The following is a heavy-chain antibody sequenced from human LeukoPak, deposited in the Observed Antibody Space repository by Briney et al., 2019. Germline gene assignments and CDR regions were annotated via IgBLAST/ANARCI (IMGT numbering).Heavy chain of an antibody. CDR2: ISGSGGST. V-gene: IGHV3-23*01. D-gene: IGHD3-10*01. Sequence: GGTLRLSCAASGFTFSSYAMSWVRQAPGKGLEWVSAISGSGGSTYYADSVKGRFTISRDNSKNTPYLQMNSLRAEDTAVYYCAKGTMVRGPTRSWGQGTLVTVSS. CDR1: GFTFSSYA. CDR3: AKGTMVRGPTRS. J-gene: IGHJ5*02.